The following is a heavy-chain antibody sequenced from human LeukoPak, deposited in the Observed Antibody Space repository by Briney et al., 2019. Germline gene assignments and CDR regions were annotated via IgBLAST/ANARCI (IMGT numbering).Heavy chain of an antibody. D-gene: IGHD3-3*01. J-gene: IGHJ6*03. CDR1: GGSFSGYY. Sequence: PSETLSLTCAVYGGSFSGYYWSWIRQPPGKGLEWIGEINHSGSTNYNPSLKSRVTISVDTSKNQFSLKLSSVTAADTAVYYCARSRFLEWLPHYYYYYMDVWGKGTTVTVSS. V-gene: IGHV4-34*01. CDR2: INHSGST. CDR3: ARSRFLEWLPHYYYYYMDV.